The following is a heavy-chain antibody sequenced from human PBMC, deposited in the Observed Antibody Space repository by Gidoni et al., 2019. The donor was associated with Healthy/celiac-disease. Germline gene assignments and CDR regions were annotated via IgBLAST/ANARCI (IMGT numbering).Heavy chain of an antibody. CDR2: ISSSSSTI. V-gene: IGHV3-48*02. J-gene: IGHJ4*02. CDR1: GFTFSSYS. D-gene: IGHD3-9*01. Sequence: EVQLVESGGGLVQPGGSLRLSCAASGFTFSSYSMNWVRQAPGKGLEWVSYISSSSSTIYYADSGKGRFTISRDNAKNSLYLQMNSLRDEDTAVYYCARDEYDILTGYLYYFDYWGQGTLVTVSS. CDR3: ARDEYDILTGYLYYFDY.